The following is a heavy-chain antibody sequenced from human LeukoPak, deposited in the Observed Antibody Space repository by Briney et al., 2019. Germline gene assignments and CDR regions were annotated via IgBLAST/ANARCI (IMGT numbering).Heavy chain of an antibody. Sequence: GGSLRLSCAASGFTVSSNYMSWVRQAPGKGLEWVSVIYSGGSTYYADSVKGRFTISRDNAKSLLYLQMNSLRAEDTAVYYCASRRLAVATTRAFDCWGQGTLVTVSS. J-gene: IGHJ4*02. D-gene: IGHD5-12*01. CDR1: GFTVSSNY. CDR2: IYSGGST. CDR3: ASRRLAVATTRAFDC. V-gene: IGHV3-53*01.